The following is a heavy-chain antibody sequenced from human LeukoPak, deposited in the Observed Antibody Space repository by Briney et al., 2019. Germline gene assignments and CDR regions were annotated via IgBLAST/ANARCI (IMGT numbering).Heavy chain of an antibody. Sequence: GGSLRLSCTASGSIFSDYYMSWIRQAPGKGLEWLSYMGSSGSAIKYADYVKGRFTISRDNAKNSLYLQMNSLRAEDTAVYYCARETTARDVWGKGTTVTVSS. V-gene: IGHV3-11*01. CDR2: MGSSGSAI. D-gene: IGHD4-11*01. J-gene: IGHJ6*04. CDR1: GSIFSDYY. CDR3: ARETTARDV.